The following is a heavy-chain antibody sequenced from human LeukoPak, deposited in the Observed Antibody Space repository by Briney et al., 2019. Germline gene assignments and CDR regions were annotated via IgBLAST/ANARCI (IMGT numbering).Heavy chain of an antibody. CDR3: ARARRSRREVYYYYGMDV. J-gene: IGHJ6*02. V-gene: IGHV3-48*03. D-gene: IGHD6-13*01. CDR2: ISSSGSTI. Sequence: GGSLRLSCAASGFTSSSYEMNWVRQAPGKGLEWVSYISSSGSTIYYADSVKGRFTIARDNAKNSLYLQMNSLRAEDTAVYYCARARRSRREVYYYYGMDVWGQGTTVTVSS. CDR1: GFTSSSYE.